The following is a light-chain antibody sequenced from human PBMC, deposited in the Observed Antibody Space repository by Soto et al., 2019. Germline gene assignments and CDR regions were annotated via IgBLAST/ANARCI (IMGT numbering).Light chain of an antibody. CDR2: EVS. V-gene: IGLV2-8*01. Sequence: QSALTQPPSASGSPGQSVTTSCTGTSSDVGDYKFVSWYQQHPGKAPKLLIYEVSRRPSGVPDRFSGSKSGNTASLTVSGLQAEDEADYYCSSYAGNNNVVFGGGTKVTVL. J-gene: IGLJ2*01. CDR3: SSYAGNNNVV. CDR1: SSDVGDYKF.